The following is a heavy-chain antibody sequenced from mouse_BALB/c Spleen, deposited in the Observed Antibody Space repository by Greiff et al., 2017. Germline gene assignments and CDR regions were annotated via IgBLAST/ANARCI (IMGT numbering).Heavy chain of an antibody. Sequence: QVQLQQSGAELVRPGASVTLSCKASGYTFTDYEMHWVKQTPVHGLEWIGAIDPETGGTAYNQKFKGKATLTSDKSSSTAYMELSSLTSEDSAVYYCARSASLWRGDYWGQGTTLTVSS. D-gene: IGHD1-1*02. V-gene: IGHV1-15*01. CDR2: IDPETGGT. J-gene: IGHJ2*01. CDR1: GYTFTDYE. CDR3: ARSASLWRGDY.